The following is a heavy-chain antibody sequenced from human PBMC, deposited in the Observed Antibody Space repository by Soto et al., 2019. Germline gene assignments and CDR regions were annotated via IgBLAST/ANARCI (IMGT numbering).Heavy chain of an antibody. V-gene: IGHV4-59*01. CDR1: GGSISSYY. Sequence: SETLSLTCTVSGGSISSYYWSWIRQPPGKGLEWIGYIYYSGSTNYNPSLKSRVTISVDTSKNQFSLKLSSVTAADTAVYYCARGGEYSSSPDLDYWGQGTLVTVSS. J-gene: IGHJ4*02. D-gene: IGHD6-6*01. CDR3: ARGGEYSSSPDLDY. CDR2: IYYSGST.